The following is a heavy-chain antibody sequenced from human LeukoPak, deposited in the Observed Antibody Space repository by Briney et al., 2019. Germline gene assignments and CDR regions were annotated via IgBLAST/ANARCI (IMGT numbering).Heavy chain of an antibody. V-gene: IGHV1-2*02. D-gene: IGHD5-18*01. CDR3: ARVWIHDAYYYMDV. CDR1: GYTFTSHD. CDR2: INPNSGGT. Sequence: ASVKVSCKASGYTFTSHDMHWVRQAPGQGLEWMGWINPNSGGTNYAQKFQGRVTMTRDTSISTAYMELSRLRSDDTAVYYCARVWIHDAYYYMDVWGKGTTVTISS. J-gene: IGHJ6*03.